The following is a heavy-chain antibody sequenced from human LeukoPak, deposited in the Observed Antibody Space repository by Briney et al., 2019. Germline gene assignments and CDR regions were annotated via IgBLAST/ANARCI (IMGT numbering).Heavy chain of an antibody. D-gene: IGHD4-17*01. CDR2: INPKRGGT. V-gene: IGHV1-2*06. CDR3: ARGANYGDYSNWFDP. Sequence: ASVKVSCKASGYTFTGYYMHWVRQAPGQGLEWMGRINPKRGGTNYAQKFQGRVTLTRDTSISTAHMELSRLTSDDTAVYYCARGANYGDYSNWFDPWGQGTLVTVSS. CDR1: GYTFTGYY. J-gene: IGHJ5*02.